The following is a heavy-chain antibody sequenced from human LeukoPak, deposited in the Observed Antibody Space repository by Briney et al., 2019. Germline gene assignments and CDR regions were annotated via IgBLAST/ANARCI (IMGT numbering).Heavy chain of an antibody. CDR2: IIPIFGTA. Sequence: SVKVSCKASGGTFSSYAISWVRQAPGQGLEWMGGIIPIFGTANYAQKFQGRVTITADESTSTAYMELSSLRSEDTAVYYCAREATTYYYDSSGYSFDYWGQGVLVTVSS. D-gene: IGHD3-22*01. J-gene: IGHJ4*02. CDR3: AREATTYYYDSSGYSFDY. V-gene: IGHV1-69*13. CDR1: GGTFSSYA.